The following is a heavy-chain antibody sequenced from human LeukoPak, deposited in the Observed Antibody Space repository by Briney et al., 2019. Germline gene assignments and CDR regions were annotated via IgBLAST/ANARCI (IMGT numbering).Heavy chain of an antibody. CDR2: IRYDGSKK. CDR3: NRWHISGVSYSNV. J-gene: IGHJ4*02. V-gene: IGHV3-30*02. Sequence: GGSLRLSCAASGFTFSKYGMHWVRQAPGKGLEWVALIRYDGSKKDYADSVKGRFTISRDNSKNTLHLQMNSLKTEDTAVYYCNRWHISGVSYSNVWGPGTLVTVSS. D-gene: IGHD2-15*01. CDR1: GFTFSKYG.